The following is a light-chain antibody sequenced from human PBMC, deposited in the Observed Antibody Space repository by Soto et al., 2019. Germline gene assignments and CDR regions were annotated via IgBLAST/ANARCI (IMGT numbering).Light chain of an antibody. CDR3: REYTRSRLK. Sequence: GDRVTITCRASQGISSYLAWYQQKPGKVPKLLIYAASTLQSGVPSRFSGSGAEAGISLSTTILPPQHIASSYLREYTRSRLKLGRGTKVDNK. J-gene: IGKJ1*01. V-gene: IGKV1-27*01. CDR2: AAS. CDR1: QGISSY.